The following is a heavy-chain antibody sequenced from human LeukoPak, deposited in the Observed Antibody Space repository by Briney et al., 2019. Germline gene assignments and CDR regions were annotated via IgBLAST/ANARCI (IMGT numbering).Heavy chain of an antibody. J-gene: IGHJ6*03. CDR2: ISGSGGST. Sequence: GGSLRLSCAASGFTFSSYAMSWVRQAPGKGLEWVSAISGSGGSTYYADSVKGRFTISRDNAKNTLYLQMNSLRAEDTAVYYCARAAAGDTAYMDVWGKGTTVTVSS. V-gene: IGHV3-23*01. D-gene: IGHD5-18*01. CDR1: GFTFSSYA. CDR3: ARAAAGDTAYMDV.